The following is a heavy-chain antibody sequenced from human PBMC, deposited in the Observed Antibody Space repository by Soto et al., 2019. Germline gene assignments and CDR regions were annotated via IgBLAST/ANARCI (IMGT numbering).Heavy chain of an antibody. CDR1: GTSITSSNW. D-gene: IGHD4-17*01. J-gene: IGHJ5*02. Sequence: QVRLQASGPGLVKASETLSLTCTVTGTSITSSNWWSWVRQSPEKGLEWIGKIYHSGSTKYNPSLKSRVIMSVDKSKNQFSLTLSSVTAADTAVYYCARGADYSDYAACFDPWGLGTLVTVSS. CDR2: IYHSGST. CDR3: ARGADYSDYAACFDP. V-gene: IGHV4-4*02.